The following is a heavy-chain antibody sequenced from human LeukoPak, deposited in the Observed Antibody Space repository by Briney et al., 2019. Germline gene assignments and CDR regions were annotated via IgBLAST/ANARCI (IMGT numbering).Heavy chain of an antibody. Sequence: SVKVSCKASGGTFSSYAISWVRQAPGQGLEWMGGIIPIFGTANYAQKFQGRVTITTDESTSTAYMELSSLRSEDTAVYYCARDFGRAAAGTYYYYYMDVWGKGTTVTVSS. J-gene: IGHJ6*03. V-gene: IGHV1-69*05. CDR3: ARDFGRAAAGTYYYYYMDV. D-gene: IGHD6-13*01. CDR1: GGTFSSYA. CDR2: IIPIFGTA.